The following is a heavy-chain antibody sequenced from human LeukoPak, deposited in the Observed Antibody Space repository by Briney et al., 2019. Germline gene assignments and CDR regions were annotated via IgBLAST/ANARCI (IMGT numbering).Heavy chain of an antibody. CDR2: IFYNGNT. J-gene: IGHJ6*03. CDR3: ARGGYYYLDV. CDR1: DGSMSPYY. V-gene: IGHV4-59*01. Sequence: SETLSLTCTVSDGSMSPYYWSWIRQSPGKGLEWIAYIFYNGNTKYNPSLRSRVTISIDTSRNQVFLNLNSVTAADTAVYYCARGGYYYLDVWGKGTTVTVSS.